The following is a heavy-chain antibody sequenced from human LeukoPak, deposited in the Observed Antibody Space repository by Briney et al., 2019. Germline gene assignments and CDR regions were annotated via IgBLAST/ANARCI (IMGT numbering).Heavy chain of an antibody. CDR2: FYYSGST. CDR3: ARESNYHGSGTGWFDP. CDR1: GGSISRGGYS. D-gene: IGHD3-10*01. J-gene: IGHJ5*02. Sequence: SETLSLTCAVSGGSISRGGYSWSWIRQPPGKGLEWIGYFYYSGSTYYNPSLKSRVTISVDTSKNQLSLKLSSVTAADTALYYCARESNYHGSGTGWFDPWGQGTLVTVSS. V-gene: IGHV4-30-4*07.